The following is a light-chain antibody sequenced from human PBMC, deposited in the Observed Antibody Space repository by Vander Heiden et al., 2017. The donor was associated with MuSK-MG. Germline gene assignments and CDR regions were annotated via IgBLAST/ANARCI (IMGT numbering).Light chain of an antibody. V-gene: IGKV4-1*01. J-gene: IGKJ3*01. CDR2: WAS. CDR3: QQYYSIPFT. CDR1: QSVLYNSNNKNY. Sequence: DIVMTQSPDSLAVSLGERATINCESSQSVLYNSNNKNYLAWYQQKPGQPPKLLIYWASTRESGVPDRFSGSGSGTDFTLTISSLQAEDVAVYYCQQYYSIPFTFGPGTKVDIK.